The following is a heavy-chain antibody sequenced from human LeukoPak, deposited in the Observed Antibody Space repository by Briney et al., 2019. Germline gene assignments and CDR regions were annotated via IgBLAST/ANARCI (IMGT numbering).Heavy chain of an antibody. J-gene: IGHJ3*02. CDR2: FDPEDGET. V-gene: IGHV1-24*01. D-gene: IGHD3-10*01. Sequence: GASVKVSCKVSGYTLTELSMHWVRQAPGKGLEWVGGFDPEDGETIYAQKFQGRVTMTEDTSTDTAYMELSSLRSEDTAVYYCATDRPPSTMAFVLGFDAFDIWGQGTMVTVSS. CDR1: GYTLTELS. CDR3: ATDRPPSTMAFVLGFDAFDI.